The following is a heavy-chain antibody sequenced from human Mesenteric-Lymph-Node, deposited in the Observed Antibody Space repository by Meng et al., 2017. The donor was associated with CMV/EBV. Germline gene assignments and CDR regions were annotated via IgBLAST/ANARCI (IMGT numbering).Heavy chain of an antibody. Sequence: SGYTFTSYAMHWVRQAPGQRLEWMGWINAGNGNTKYSQKFQDRVTITRDTSASTAYMELSSLRSEDTAVFFCARHIVANLDHSYFDFWGQGTPVTVSS. CDR1: GYTFTSYA. CDR3: ARHIVANLDHSYFDF. V-gene: IGHV1-3*01. CDR2: INAGNGNT. D-gene: IGHD5-12*01. J-gene: IGHJ4*02.